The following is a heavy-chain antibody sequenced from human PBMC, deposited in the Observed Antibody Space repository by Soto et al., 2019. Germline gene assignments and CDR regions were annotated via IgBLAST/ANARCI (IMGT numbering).Heavy chain of an antibody. V-gene: IGHV3-15*01. J-gene: IGHJ6*03. CDR1: GFTFSNAW. CDR2: IKSKTDGGTT. D-gene: IGHD2-15*01. CDR3: TTLRGYCSGGSCYGYYYYYMDV. Sequence: GGSLRLSCAASGFTFSNAWMSWVRQAPGKGLEWVGRIKSKTDGGTTDYAAPGKGSFTTSKDDSKNTLYLQMNSLKTEDTAVYYCTTLRGYCSGGSCYGYYYYYMDVWGKGTTVTVSS.